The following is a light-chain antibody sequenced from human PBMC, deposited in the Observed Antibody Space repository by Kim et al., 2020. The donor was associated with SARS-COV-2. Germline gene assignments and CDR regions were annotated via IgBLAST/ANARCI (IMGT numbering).Light chain of an antibody. CDR3: AAWDDSLNGWV. J-gene: IGLJ3*02. Sequence: QSVLTQPPSASGTPGQRVTISCSGSTSNIGSNTVNWYQQVPGTAPKVLIYTNNQRPSGVPDRFSGSKSGTSASLAISGLQSEDEADYYCAAWDDSLNGWVFGGGTKVTVL. V-gene: IGLV1-44*01. CDR1: TSNIGSNT. CDR2: TNN.